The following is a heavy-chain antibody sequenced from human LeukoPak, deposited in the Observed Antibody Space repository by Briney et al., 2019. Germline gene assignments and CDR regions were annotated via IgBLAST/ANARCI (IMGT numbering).Heavy chain of an antibody. V-gene: IGHV4-34*01. CDR1: GGSFSGYY. J-gene: IGHJ4*02. CDR2: INHSGST. Sequence: KPSETLSLTCAVYGGSFSGYYRSWIRQPPGKGLEWIGEINHSGSTNYNPSLKSRVTISVDTSKNQFSLKLSSVTAADTAVYYCARAGYSSSWYPSYFDYWGQGTLVTVSS. D-gene: IGHD6-13*01. CDR3: ARAGYSSSWYPSYFDY.